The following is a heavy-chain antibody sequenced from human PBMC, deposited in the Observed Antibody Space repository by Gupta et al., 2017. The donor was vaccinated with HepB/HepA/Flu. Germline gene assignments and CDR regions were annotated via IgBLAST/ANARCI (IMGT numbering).Heavy chain of an antibody. CDR3: IKDIQPGGLDV. CDR1: GFSRAHA. V-gene: IGHV3-9*02. Sequence: EMQLEESGGGLAQPGRSLRLSCLASGFSRAHAMHWVRQAPGKGLEWVSGIYWNSDGADYADSVKGRFTISRDNTKNSLYLQMNNLRVDDTALYYCIKDIQPGGLDVWGQGTTVTVSS. J-gene: IGHJ6*02. CDR2: IYWNSDGA.